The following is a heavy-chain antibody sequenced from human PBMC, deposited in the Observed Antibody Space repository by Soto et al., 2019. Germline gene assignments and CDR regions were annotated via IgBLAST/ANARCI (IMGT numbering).Heavy chain of an antibody. Sequence: GSLRLSCAASGFTFSSYAMSWVRQAPGKGLEWVSGISGSGGSTYCVDSVKGRFTISRDNSKNTLYLQMNSLRAEDTAVYYCAKDFGYNYGYDAFDIWGQGTMVTVSS. CDR2: ISGSGGST. V-gene: IGHV3-23*01. J-gene: IGHJ3*02. CDR1: GFTFSSYA. CDR3: AKDFGYNYGYDAFDI. D-gene: IGHD5-18*01.